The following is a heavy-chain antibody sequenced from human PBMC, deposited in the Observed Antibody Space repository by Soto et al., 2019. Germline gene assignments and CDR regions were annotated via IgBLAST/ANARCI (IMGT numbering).Heavy chain of an antibody. CDR2: ISYDGSNK. CDR3: ARGLSLSGNFWNGYYYFDS. J-gene: IGHJ4*02. D-gene: IGHD3-3*01. CDR1: VFTFSYAV. Sequence: GGSLRLSCAAAVFTFSYAVMRWVLQAPGKGLGVLSVISYDGSNKYYAASVKGRFTVSRDNSKNTVYLQMNSSVTAADTAVYYCARGLSLSGNFWNGYYYFDSWGLGTLVTVSS. V-gene: IGHV3-30*03.